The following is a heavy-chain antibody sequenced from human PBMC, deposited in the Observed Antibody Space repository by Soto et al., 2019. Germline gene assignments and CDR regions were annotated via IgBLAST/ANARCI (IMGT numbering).Heavy chain of an antibody. J-gene: IGHJ4*02. Sequence: QVQLQQWGAGLPKPSETLSLTCAVYGAPFSGYYWTWIRQPPGKGLEWIGEINHTGSTKYNPSLKSRVTISLDTSKNQFSLSLRSVTAADTAVYYCARGREIFGAVTPFEYWGQGTQVAVS. CDR1: GAPFSGYY. V-gene: IGHV4-34*02. CDR3: ARGREIFGAVTPFEY. CDR2: INHTGST. D-gene: IGHD3-3*01.